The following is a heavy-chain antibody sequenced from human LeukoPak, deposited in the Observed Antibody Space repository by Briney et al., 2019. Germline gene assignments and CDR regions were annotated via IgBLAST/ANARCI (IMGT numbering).Heavy chain of an antibody. D-gene: IGHD3-3*01. CDR3: ARDSPAYDFWSGYYTGGWFDP. V-gene: IGHV4-4*07. J-gene: IGHJ5*02. Sequence: PSETLSLTCTVSGGSISSYYWSWIRQPAGKGLEWTGRIYTSGSTNYNPSLKSRVTMSVDTSKNQFSLKLSSVTAADTAVYYCARDSPAYDFWSGYYTGGWFDPWGQGTLVTVSS. CDR2: IYTSGST. CDR1: GGSISSYY.